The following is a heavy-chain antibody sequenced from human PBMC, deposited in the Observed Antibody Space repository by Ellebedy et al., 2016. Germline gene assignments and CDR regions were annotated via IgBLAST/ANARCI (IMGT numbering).Heavy chain of an antibody. V-gene: IGHV3-7*03. D-gene: IGHD3-10*01. CDR2: IKNDESEK. CDR1: GFTFSSYW. Sequence: GGSLRLSCAASGFTFSSYWMGWVRQAPGQGLEWVANIKNDESEKYFVDSVKGRFTISRDNAKNRLYLQMNSLKVEDTATYYCANVGGSGSYYNGYWGLGTLVTVSS. CDR3: ANVGGSGSYYNGY. J-gene: IGHJ4*02.